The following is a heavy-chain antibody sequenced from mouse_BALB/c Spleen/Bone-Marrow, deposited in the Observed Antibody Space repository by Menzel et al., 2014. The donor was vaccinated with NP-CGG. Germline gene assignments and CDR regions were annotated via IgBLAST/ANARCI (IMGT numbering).Heavy chain of an antibody. V-gene: IGHV14-3*02. CDR3: ARAYYGNYPYAMDY. J-gene: IGHJ4*01. CDR1: GFNIKDTY. D-gene: IGHD2-10*01. CDR2: IDPANGNT. Sequence: DVKLQESGAELVKPGASVKLSRTASGFNIKDTYMHWVKQRPEQGLEWIGRIDPANGNTKYDPKFQGKATITADTSSNTAYLQLSSLTSEDTAVYFCARAYYGNYPYAMDYWGQGTSVTVSS.